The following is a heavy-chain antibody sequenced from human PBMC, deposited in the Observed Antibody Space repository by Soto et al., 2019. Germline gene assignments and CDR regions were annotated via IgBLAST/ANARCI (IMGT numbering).Heavy chain of an antibody. Sequence: EVQLLESGGGLVQPGGSLRLSCAASGFTFSSYAMNWVRQAPGKGLEWVSVISGSGGSTYYAASVKGRFTISRDNSKNTLYLQMNSLRAEDTAVYYCASRSSGWYVDYWGQGTLVTVSS. CDR3: ASRSSGWYVDY. CDR2: ISGSGGST. D-gene: IGHD6-19*01. CDR1: GFTFSSYA. J-gene: IGHJ4*02. V-gene: IGHV3-23*01.